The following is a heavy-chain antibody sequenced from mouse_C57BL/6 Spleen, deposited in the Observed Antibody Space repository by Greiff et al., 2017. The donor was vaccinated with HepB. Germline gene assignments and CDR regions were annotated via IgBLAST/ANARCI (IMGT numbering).Heavy chain of an antibody. CDR1: GYTFTSYW. J-gene: IGHJ4*01. CDR3: ARRPVVATGDAMDY. Sequence: VQLQQPGAELVKPGASVKLSCKASGYTFTSYWMHWVKQRPGQGLEWIGMIHPNSGSTNYNEKFKSKATLTVDKSSSTAYMQLSSLTSEDSAVYYCARRPVVATGDAMDYWGQGTSVTVSS. D-gene: IGHD1-1*01. CDR2: IHPNSGST. V-gene: IGHV1-64*01.